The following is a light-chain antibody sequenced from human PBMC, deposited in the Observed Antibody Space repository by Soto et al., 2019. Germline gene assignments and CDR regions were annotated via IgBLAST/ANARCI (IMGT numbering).Light chain of an antibody. CDR2: KAS. J-gene: IGKJ1*01. V-gene: IGKV1-5*03. CDR1: QTISSW. Sequence: DIQMTQSPSTLSGSVGDRVTIICRASQTISSWLAWYQQKPGEVPKLLIYKASVLESGVPSRFSGSGSGTEFTLTISRLQPEDVATYYCQHWSFGQGTKVDIK. CDR3: QHWS.